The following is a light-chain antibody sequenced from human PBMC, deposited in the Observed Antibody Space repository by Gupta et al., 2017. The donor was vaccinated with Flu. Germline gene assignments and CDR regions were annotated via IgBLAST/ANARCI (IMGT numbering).Light chain of an antibody. CDR3: QQRSNWPFT. Sequence: PAPLSLSPGEKAPLSCGASQSVSSYLAWYQQKPGQAPRLLIYDASNRATGIPARFSGSGSGTDFTLTISSLEPEDFAVYYCQQRSNWPFTFGGGTKVEIK. CDR2: DAS. J-gene: IGKJ4*01. V-gene: IGKV3-11*01. CDR1: QSVSSY.